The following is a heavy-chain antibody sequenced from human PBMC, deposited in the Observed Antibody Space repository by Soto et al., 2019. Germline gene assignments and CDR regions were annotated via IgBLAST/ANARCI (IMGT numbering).Heavy chain of an antibody. CDR2: ISSDGYTT. J-gene: IGHJ4*02. CDR1: GFTFRIYA. Sequence: GGSLRLSCPASGFTFRIYAMHWIRQAPAKGLEWVAVISSDGYTTYYADSVKGRFTISRDNSKNTLFLQVDSLRPEDTAVYYCARAPTSRFDYWGQGTLVTVSS. CDR3: ARAPTSRFDY. V-gene: IGHV3-30-3*01.